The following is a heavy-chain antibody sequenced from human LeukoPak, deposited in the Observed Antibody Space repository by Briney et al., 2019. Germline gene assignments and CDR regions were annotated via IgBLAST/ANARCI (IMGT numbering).Heavy chain of an antibody. D-gene: IGHD3-22*01. CDR2: INNDGSIT. Sequence: GGSLRLSCAASGFTFNTYWLHWVRHAPGKGLVWVSHINNDGSITNYADSVKGRFTISRDNAKNRLYLQMNSLRAEDTAVYYCARVVYFDSSGYRHFDYWGQGTLVTVSS. V-gene: IGHV3-74*01. J-gene: IGHJ4*02. CDR3: ARVVYFDSSGYRHFDY. CDR1: GFTFNTYW.